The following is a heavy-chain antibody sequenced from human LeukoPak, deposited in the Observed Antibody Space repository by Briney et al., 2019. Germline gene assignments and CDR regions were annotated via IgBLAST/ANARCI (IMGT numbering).Heavy chain of an antibody. J-gene: IGHJ4*02. D-gene: IGHD2-15*01. CDR1: GGSISSGGYS. CDR2: IYHSGST. Sequence: QASETLSLTCAVSGGSISSGGYSWSWIRQPPGKGLEWIGYIYHSGSTYYNPSLKSRVTISVDRSKNQFSLKLSSVTAADTAVYYCASSSGGRPHGYWGQGTLVTVSS. CDR3: ASSSGGRPHGY. V-gene: IGHV4-30-2*01.